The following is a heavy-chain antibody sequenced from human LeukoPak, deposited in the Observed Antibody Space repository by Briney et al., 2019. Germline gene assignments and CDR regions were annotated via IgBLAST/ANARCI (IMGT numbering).Heavy chain of an antibody. V-gene: IGHV3-7*01. Sequence: GGSLRLSCAASGFNFNGYWMSWTRQGPGKGLEWLANINANATDINYADSVKGRFTISRDNGANSVHLLMRGLTGEDSGLYYCVGGVEYCGQGALVTVFS. CDR1: GFNFNGYW. J-gene: IGHJ4*02. CDR2: INANATDI. CDR3: VGGVEY.